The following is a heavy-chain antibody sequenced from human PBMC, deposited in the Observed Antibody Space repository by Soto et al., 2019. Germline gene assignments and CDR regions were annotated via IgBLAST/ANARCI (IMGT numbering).Heavy chain of an antibody. Sequence: PSETLSLTCTVSGGSISGSRCHWGWISQPPGKGLEWIASIKYSGTTFYNPSLKSRVTLSVDTSKNQFALKLSSVTAADTAVYYCASSTDIVVFFDYWGQGTLVTV. D-gene: IGHD5-12*01. CDR3: ASSTDIVVFFDY. V-gene: IGHV4-39*06. CDR1: GGSISGSRCH. J-gene: IGHJ4*02. CDR2: IKYSGTT.